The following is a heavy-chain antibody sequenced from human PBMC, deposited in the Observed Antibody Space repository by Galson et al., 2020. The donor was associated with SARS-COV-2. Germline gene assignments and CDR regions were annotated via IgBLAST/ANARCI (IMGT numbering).Heavy chain of an antibody. CDR3: VRSTSRLRWFRFGD. V-gene: IGHV4-34*01. CDR1: GGSFNGYY. Sequence: SETLSLTCAVYGGSFNGYYRSWIRPPPGQGLGWVGDINHSGSTNYTATLQSRVTMSVDKSTNQFSLILTSVTAADTAVYYCVRSTSRLRWFRFGDLGQGSLVTVAS. J-gene: IGHJ4*02. CDR2: INHSGST. D-gene: IGHD4-17*01.